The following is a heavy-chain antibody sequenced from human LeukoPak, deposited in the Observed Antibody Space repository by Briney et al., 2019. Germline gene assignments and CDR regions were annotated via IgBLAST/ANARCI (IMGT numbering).Heavy chain of an antibody. D-gene: IGHD7-27*01. Sequence: SETLSLTCTDSGGSISSYYWSWIRQPPGKGLEWIGYIYTSGSTNYNPSLKSRVTISVDTSKNQFSLKLSSVTAADTAVYYCARHLGIRSYFDYWGQGTLVTVSS. CDR1: GGSISSYY. V-gene: IGHV4-4*09. J-gene: IGHJ4*02. CDR3: ARHLGIRSYFDY. CDR2: IYTSGST.